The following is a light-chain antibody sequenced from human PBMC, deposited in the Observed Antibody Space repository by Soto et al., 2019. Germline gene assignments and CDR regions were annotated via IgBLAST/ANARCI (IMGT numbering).Light chain of an antibody. CDR3: QQSYNWPYT. Sequence: EIVMTQSPATLSVSPGERATLSCRASQSISSSLAWYQLKPGQAPRLLTYSASARVSGIPGRFSGSGSGTEFTLAICSLQSEDFAVYFCQQSYNWPYTFGQGSKLEIK. J-gene: IGKJ2*01. V-gene: IGKV3-15*01. CDR1: QSISSS. CDR2: SAS.